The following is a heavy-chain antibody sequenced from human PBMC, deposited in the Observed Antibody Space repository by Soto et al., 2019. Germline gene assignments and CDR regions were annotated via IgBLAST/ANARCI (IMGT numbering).Heavy chain of an antibody. J-gene: IGHJ4*02. CDR2: IYRDGAT. D-gene: IGHD6-6*01. CDR1: GGSIISSPDW. Sequence: LSLTCTVSGGSIISSPDWWGWVRQPPGKGPEWIASIYRDGATYYNPSLNSRVTVFVDSSKNQFSLKLTSVTAADTAIYYCARLAGSSFFTYWGQGTRVTVSS. V-gene: IGHV4-39*01. CDR3: ARLAGSSFFTY.